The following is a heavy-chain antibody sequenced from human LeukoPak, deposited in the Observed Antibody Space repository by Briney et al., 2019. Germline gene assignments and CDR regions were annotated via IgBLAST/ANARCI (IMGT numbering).Heavy chain of an antibody. CDR3: ARDPSSTMVRS. J-gene: IGHJ5*02. V-gene: IGHV4-31*03. CDR1: GGSISSGGYS. D-gene: IGHD3-10*01. CDR2: IYYSGST. Sequence: SETLSLTCTVSGGSISSGGYSWSWIRQHPGKVLEWIGYIYYSGSTYYNPSLKSRVTISVDTSKNQFSLKLSSVTAADTAVYYCARDPSSTMVRSWSQGTLVTVSS.